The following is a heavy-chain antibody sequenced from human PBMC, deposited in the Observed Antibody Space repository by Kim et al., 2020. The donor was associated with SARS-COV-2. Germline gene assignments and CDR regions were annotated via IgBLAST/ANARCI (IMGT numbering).Heavy chain of an antibody. V-gene: IGHV4-34*01. CDR1: GGSLSGYY. Sequence: SETLSLTCAVSGGSLSGYYWTWIRRPPGKGLEWIGEVNHRGSASYNPSLRSRVSISADTSKNQFSLRLNYVTAADTAVYYCARGPRTLMVVLAIPQPFMDVWGRGTTVTVSS. D-gene: IGHD2-21*01. CDR2: VNHRGSA. J-gene: IGHJ6*02. CDR3: ARGPRTLMVVLAIPQPFMDV.